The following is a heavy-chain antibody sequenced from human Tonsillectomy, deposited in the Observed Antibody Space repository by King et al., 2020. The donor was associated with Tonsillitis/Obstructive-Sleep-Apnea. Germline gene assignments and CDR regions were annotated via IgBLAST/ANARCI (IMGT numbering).Heavy chain of an antibody. V-gene: IGHV4-59*01. J-gene: IGHJ6*03. CDR1: GGSISSYY. Sequence: VQLQESGPGLVKSSETLSLTCTVSGGSISSYYWSWIRQPPGKGLEWIGYIYYSGSTNHNPSLKSRVTISVDTSKNQFSLRLSSVTAADTAVYYCARERWELPQGGGNYSYYYMDVWGKGTTVTVSS. CDR2: IYYSGST. CDR3: ARERWELPQGGGNYSYYYMDV. D-gene: IGHD1-26*01.